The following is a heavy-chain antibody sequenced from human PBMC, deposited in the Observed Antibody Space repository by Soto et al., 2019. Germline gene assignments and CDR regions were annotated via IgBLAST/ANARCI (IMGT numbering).Heavy chain of an antibody. J-gene: IGHJ5*02. CDR1: GFTFSSYW. CDR2: IKQDGSEK. Sequence: EVQLVESGGGLVQPGGSLRLSCAASGFTFSSYWMSWVRQAPGKGLEWVANIKQDGSEKYYVDSVKGRFTIARDNAKNSLYLQLNSRRAEDTDVYYCARDSPYYDLWSGYSPRCDPWGQGTLVTVSS. CDR3: ARDSPYYDLWSGYSPRCDP. D-gene: IGHD3-3*01. V-gene: IGHV3-7*01.